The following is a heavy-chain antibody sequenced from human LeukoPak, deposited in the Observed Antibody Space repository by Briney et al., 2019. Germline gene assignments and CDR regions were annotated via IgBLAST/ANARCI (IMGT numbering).Heavy chain of an antibody. CDR1: GFTFTTSG. J-gene: IGHJ4*02. V-gene: IGHV3-30*02. CDR2: IQYDGGDI. CDR3: AKASLVGATNAPFDY. Sequence: GGSLRLSCAASGFTFTTSGMHWVRQAPGKGLEWVTFIQYDGGDIFYADSAKGWFTISRDNSKNTLYLQMNSLRAEDTAVYYCAKASLVGATNAPFDYWGQGTLVTVSS. D-gene: IGHD1-26*01.